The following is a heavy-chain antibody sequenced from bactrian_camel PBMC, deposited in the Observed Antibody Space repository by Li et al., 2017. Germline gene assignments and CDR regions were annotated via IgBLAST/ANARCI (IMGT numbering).Heavy chain of an antibody. Sequence: DVQLVESGGGSVQAGGSLRLSCAVSGAGSSNYCMGWFRQAPGKEREVVTYINTYNGSPFYADSVKGRFTISHDNTDNTVYLQMNSLKPEDTAMYYCAVDRGTGCKFRAGTAYWGQGTRVTVS. V-gene: IGHV3S40*01. CDR1: GAGSSNYC. D-gene: IGHD6*01. CDR2: INTYNGSP. J-gene: IGHJ4*01. CDR3: AVDRGTGCKFRAGTAY.